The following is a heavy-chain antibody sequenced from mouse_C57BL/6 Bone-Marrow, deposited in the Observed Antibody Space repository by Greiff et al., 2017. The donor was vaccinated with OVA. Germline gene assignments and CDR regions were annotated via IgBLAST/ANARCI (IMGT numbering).Heavy chain of an antibody. CDR1: GYTFTSYW. J-gene: IGHJ4*01. CDR2: IDPNSGGT. V-gene: IGHV1-62-3*01. D-gene: IGHD1-1*01. Sequence: QVQLQQPGAELVKPGASVKLSCKASGYTFTSYWMHWVKQRPGRGLEWIGRIDPNSGGTKYNEKFKSKATLTVDKPSSTAYMQLSSLTSEDSAVYYCARDRVTTVVAPYAMDYWGQGTSVTVSS. CDR3: ARDRVTTVVAPYAMDY.